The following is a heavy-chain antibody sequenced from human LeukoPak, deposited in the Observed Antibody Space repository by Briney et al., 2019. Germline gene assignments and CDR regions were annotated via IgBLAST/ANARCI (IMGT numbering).Heavy chain of an antibody. D-gene: IGHD3-10*01. CDR1: GGTFSSYA. V-gene: IGHV1-69*04. CDR3: ARGVGEPTNWFDP. CDR2: IIPILGIA. J-gene: IGHJ5*02. Sequence: SVKVSCKASGGTFSSYAISWVRQAPGQGLEWMGRIIPILGIANYAQKFQGRVTITADKSTSTAYMELSSLRSEDTAVYYCARGVGEPTNWFDPWGQGTLVTVSS.